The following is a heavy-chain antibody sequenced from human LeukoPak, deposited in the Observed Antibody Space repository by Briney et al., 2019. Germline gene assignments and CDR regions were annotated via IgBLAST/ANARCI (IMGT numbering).Heavy chain of an antibody. Sequence: GGSLRLSCAASGFTFSSYAMHWVRQAPGKGLEWVAVASYDGSKKYYADSVKGRFTISRDNAKNSLYLQTNSLRAEDTAIYYCARDASHYYDSSGPDWGQGTLVTVSS. CDR2: ASYDGSKK. D-gene: IGHD3-22*01. V-gene: IGHV3-30-3*01. J-gene: IGHJ4*02. CDR1: GFTFSSYA. CDR3: ARDASHYYDSSGPD.